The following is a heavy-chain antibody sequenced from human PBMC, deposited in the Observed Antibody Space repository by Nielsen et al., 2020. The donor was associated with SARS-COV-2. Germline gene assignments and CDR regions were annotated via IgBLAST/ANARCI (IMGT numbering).Heavy chain of an antibody. CDR2: IDHSGTA. Sequence: SETLSLTCAVYGGSFSGYCWSWIRQPPGKGLEWIGEIDHSGTATLNPSLTGRVTVSVNPSKNQFSLKMTSMTAADTAVYFCARAPDVDVLTSDYPDGFDVWGQGTGVTVSS. CDR3: ARAPDVDVLTSDYPDGFDV. J-gene: IGHJ3*01. CDR1: GGSFSGYC. V-gene: IGHV4-34*01. D-gene: IGHD3-9*01.